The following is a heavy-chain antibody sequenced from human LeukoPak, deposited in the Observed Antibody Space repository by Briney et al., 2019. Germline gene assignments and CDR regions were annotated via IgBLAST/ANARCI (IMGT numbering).Heavy chain of an antibody. Sequence: SETLSLTCSVSSASITSSNYYWGWIRQSPGKGLEWIGHIFHSGTTFYNPSLGGRVIISIDTSRSQFSLRLSSVTAADTAVYYCARLNYYYGMDVWGQGTTATVSS. V-gene: IGHV4-39*07. J-gene: IGHJ6*02. CDR2: IFHSGTT. CDR3: ARLNYYYGMDV. CDR1: SASITSSNYY.